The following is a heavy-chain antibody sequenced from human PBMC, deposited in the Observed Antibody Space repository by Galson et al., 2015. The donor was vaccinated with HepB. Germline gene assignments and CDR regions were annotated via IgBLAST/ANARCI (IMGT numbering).Heavy chain of an antibody. CDR2: ISGNGDST. CDR1: GFTFSSYA. CDR3: AKVGHYYDSSGYYDF. D-gene: IGHD3-22*01. V-gene: IGHV3-23*01. J-gene: IGHJ4*02. Sequence: SLRLSCAASGFTFSSYAMSWVRQAPGKGLEWVSAISGNGDSTYYADFVKGRFTISRDNSKNTLYLQMNSLRAEDTAVYYCAKVGHYYDSSGYYDFRGQGTLVTVSS.